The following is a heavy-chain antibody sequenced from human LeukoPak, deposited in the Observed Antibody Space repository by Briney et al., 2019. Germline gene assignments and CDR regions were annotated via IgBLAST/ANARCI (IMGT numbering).Heavy chain of an antibody. CDR3: ARTAVTTSRYFQH. V-gene: IGHV4-59*01. CDR2: IYNSGHT. CDR1: GGSISNYY. D-gene: IGHD4-17*01. Sequence: PSETLSLTCTVSGGSISNYYWSWIRQPPGKGLEWIGYIYNSGHTNYNPSLKSRVTISEDTSKNQLSLKLSSVTAADTAVYYCARTAVTTSRYFQHWGQGTLVTVSS. J-gene: IGHJ1*01.